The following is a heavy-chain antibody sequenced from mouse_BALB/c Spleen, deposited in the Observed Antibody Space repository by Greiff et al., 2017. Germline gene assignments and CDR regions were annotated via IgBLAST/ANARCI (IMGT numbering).Heavy chain of an antibody. V-gene: IGHV5-12-2*01. Sequence: EVQGVESGGGLVQPGGSLKLSCAASGFTFSSYTMSWVRQTPEKRLEWVAYISNGGGSTYYPDTVKGRFTISRDNAKNTLYLQMSSLKSEDTAMYYCARPSYPLAYWGQGTTLTVSS. J-gene: IGHJ2*01. CDR1: GFTFSSYT. D-gene: IGHD1-1*01. CDR3: ARPSYPLAY. CDR2: ISNGGGST.